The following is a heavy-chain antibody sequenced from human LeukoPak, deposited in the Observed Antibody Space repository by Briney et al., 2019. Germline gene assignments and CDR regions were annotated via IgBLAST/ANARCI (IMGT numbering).Heavy chain of an antibody. CDR2: ISSDGSTT. V-gene: IGHV3-74*01. D-gene: IGHD3-10*01. CDR3: ARMWFGELSTFDP. CDR1: GFTFSSYW. J-gene: IGHJ5*02. Sequence: PGGSLRLSCAASGFTFSSYWMHWVRQAPGKWLVWVSRISSDGSTTIYADSVKGRFTISRDNAKNTLYLQMNSLRAEDTAVYYCARMWFGELSTFDPWGQATLVTVSS.